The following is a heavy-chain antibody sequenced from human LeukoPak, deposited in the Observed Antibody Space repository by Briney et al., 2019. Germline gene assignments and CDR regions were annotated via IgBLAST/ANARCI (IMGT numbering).Heavy chain of an antibody. CDR2: INPNSGGT. CDR3: ARDDSSSWGGTDP. D-gene: IGHD6-13*01. CDR1: GYTFTGYY. J-gene: IGHJ5*02. Sequence: ASVKVSCKASGYTFTGYYMHWVRQAPGQGLEWMGWINPNSGGTNYAQKFQGRVAMTRDTSISTAYMELSRLRSDDTAVYYCARDDSSSWGGTDPWGQGTLVTVSS. V-gene: IGHV1-2*02.